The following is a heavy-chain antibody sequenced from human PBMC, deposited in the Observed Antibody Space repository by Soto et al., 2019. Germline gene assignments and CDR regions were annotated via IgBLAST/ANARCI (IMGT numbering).Heavy chain of an antibody. Sequence: PGGSLRLSCAASGFTFSSYWMTWVRQAPGKGLEWVANIKQDGSEKYYVDSVKGRFTISRDNAKNSLYLQMNSLRAEDTAVYYCAKTYGDYDFWSGYQKDSWGQGTMVTVSS. CDR1: GFTFSSYW. CDR2: IKQDGSEK. CDR3: AKTYGDYDFWSGYQKDS. J-gene: IGHJ3*02. V-gene: IGHV3-7*05. D-gene: IGHD3-3*01.